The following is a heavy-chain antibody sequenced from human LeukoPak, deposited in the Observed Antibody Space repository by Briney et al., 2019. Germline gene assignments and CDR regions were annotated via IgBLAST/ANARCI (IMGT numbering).Heavy chain of an antibody. D-gene: IGHD6-19*01. Sequence: GGSLRLSCAASGFTFNSYWMTWVRQAPREGLERVADIKQDGSDKYYAGSVKGRFTISRDNPKNSLYLQMNSLRAEDTAVYFCARYNSAWKTDDYWGQGTLVTVSS. CDR1: GFTFNSYW. CDR2: IKQDGSDK. J-gene: IGHJ4*02. CDR3: ARYNSAWKTDDY. V-gene: IGHV3-7*03.